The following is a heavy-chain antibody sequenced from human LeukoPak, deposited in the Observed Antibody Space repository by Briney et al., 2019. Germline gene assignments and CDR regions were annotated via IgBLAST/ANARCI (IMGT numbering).Heavy chain of an antibody. Sequence: PGGSLRLSCAASGFTFSSHAMSWVRQAPGKGLEWVSAITGSGGSTYYADSVKGRFTMSRDNSKSTVYLQMNSLRAEDTAVYYCAKVRNGLIPNDYWGQGTLVTVSS. CDR3: AKVRNGLIPNDY. D-gene: IGHD3-16*01. CDR2: ITGSGGST. CDR1: GFTFSSHA. J-gene: IGHJ4*02. V-gene: IGHV3-23*01.